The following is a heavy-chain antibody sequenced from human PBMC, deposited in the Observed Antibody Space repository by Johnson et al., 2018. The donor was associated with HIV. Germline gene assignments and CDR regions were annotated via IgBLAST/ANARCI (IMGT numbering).Heavy chain of an antibody. J-gene: IGHJ3*02. CDR2: KPYDGNNK. D-gene: IGHD1-26*01. V-gene: IGHV3-33*05. CDR3: ARDRVGATAFDI. Sequence: KPYDGNNKQYVDSVKGRSTISRDTSKNTLYLQMNSLRGEDTAVYYCARDRVGATAFDIWGQGTMVTVSS.